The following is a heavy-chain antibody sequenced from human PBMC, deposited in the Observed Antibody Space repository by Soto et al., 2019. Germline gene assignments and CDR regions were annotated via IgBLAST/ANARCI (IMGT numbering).Heavy chain of an antibody. D-gene: IGHD7-27*01. CDR3: ARVPDTGGRDYLDY. J-gene: IGHJ4*02. V-gene: IGHV3-53*01. CDR1: GFTVSHNY. Sequence: EVQLVESGGGLIQPGGSLRLSCAASGFTVSHNYMTWVRQAPGKGLEWVSVIFSGGSTYYGDSVKGRFTISRDISKNMVYLQMNSLRAEDTAVYCCARVPDTGGRDYLDYWGQGTLVTVSS. CDR2: IFSGGST.